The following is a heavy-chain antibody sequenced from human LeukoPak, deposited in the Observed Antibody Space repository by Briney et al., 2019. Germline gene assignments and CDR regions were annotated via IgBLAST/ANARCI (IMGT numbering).Heavy chain of an antibody. CDR1: GFTFSSYE. D-gene: IGHD2-15*01. CDR2: ISSSGSTI. V-gene: IGHV3-48*03. CDR3: ASLAAATVDY. Sequence: GGSLRLSCAASGFTFSSYEMNWVRQAPGKGLEWVSYISSSGSTIYYADSVKGQFTISRDNAKNSLYLQMNSLRAEDTAVYYCASLAAATVDYWGQGTLVTVSS. J-gene: IGHJ4*02.